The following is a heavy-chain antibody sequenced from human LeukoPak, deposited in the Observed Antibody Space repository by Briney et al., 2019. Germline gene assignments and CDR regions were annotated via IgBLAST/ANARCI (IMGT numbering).Heavy chain of an antibody. Sequence: ASVKVSCKASGYTFTMYGITWVRQAPGRGLEWMGWISAYNGNTNYAQKLQGRVTMTTDTSTSTAYMELRSLRSDDTAVYYCARDHAYTGDGPDYWGQGTLVTVSS. V-gene: IGHV1-18*01. CDR3: ARDHAYTGDGPDY. CDR1: GYTFTMYG. CDR2: ISAYNGNT. D-gene: IGHD7-27*01. J-gene: IGHJ4*02.